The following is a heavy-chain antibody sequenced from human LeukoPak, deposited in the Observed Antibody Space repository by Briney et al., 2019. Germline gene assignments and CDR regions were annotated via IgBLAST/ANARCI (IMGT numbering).Heavy chain of an antibody. D-gene: IGHD3-3*01. CDR2: IKGKANSYAT. CDR1: GFTFSDSA. Sequence: GGSLKLSCAASGFTFSDSAIHWVRQPSGKGLEWVSRIKGKANSYATAYAASVKGRFTMSRDDSKNTAYLQMNSLKSEDTALYYCTGDLWSGSRDYWGQGTLVTVSS. V-gene: IGHV3-73*01. J-gene: IGHJ4*02. CDR3: TGDLWSGSRDY.